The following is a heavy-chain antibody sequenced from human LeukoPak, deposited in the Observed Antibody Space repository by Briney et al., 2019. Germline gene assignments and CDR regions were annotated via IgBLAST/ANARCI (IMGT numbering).Heavy chain of an antibody. CDR3: AGAVGEWELWGYFDY. D-gene: IGHD1-26*01. CDR2: IYHSGST. J-gene: IGHJ4*02. V-gene: IGHV4-38-2*02. Sequence: SETLSLTCTVSGYSISSGYYWGWIRQPPGKGLEWIGSIYHSGSTYYNPSLKSRVTISVDTSKNQFSLKLSSVTAADTAVYHCAGAVGEWELWGYFDYWGQGTLVTVSS. CDR1: GYSISSGYY.